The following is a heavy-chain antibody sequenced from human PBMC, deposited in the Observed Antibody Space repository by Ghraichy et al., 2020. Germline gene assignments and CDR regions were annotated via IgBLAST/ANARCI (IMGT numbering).Heavy chain of an antibody. D-gene: IGHD2-21*01. CDR3: TSSAYCGGDCYKY. Sequence: GGSLRLSCAASGFTFSNAWMSWVRQAPGKGLDWVGRIKSRTDGGTTDYAAPVKGRFTISRDDSKNTLYLQINSLRIEDTALYYCTSSAYCGGDCYKYWGQGTLVTVSS. V-gene: IGHV3-15*05. CDR2: IKSRTDGGTT. J-gene: IGHJ4*02. CDR1: GFTFSNAW.